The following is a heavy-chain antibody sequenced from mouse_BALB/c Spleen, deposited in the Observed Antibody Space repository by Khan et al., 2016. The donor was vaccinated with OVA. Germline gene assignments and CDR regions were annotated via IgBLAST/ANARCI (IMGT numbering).Heavy chain of an antibody. CDR3: ARLGYYGYFNV. D-gene: IGHD2-2*01. CDR1: GFDFSGYW. J-gene: IGHJ1*01. Sequence: EVQLVESGGGLVQPGGSLKLSCAASGFDFSGYWMSWVRQAPGKGLEWIGEINPDSSTINYTPSLKDKFIISRDNAKNTLHLQMSKVRSEDTAPYYCARLGYYGYFNVWGAGTTVTVSS. CDR2: INPDSSTI. V-gene: IGHV4-1*02.